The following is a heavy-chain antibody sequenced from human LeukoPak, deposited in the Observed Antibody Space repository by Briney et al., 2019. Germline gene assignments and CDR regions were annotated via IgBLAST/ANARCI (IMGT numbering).Heavy chain of an antibody. Sequence: PGGSLRLSCAASGFTFSSYSMNWVRQAPGKGLGWVSSISSSSSYIYYADSVKGRFTIPRDNANNSLYLQMNSLRAEDTAVYYCARDPRPVPYYDFWSGYQADYYGMDVWGQGTTVTVSS. V-gene: IGHV3-21*01. D-gene: IGHD3-3*01. CDR3: ARDPRPVPYYDFWSGYQADYYGMDV. CDR1: GFTFSSYS. CDR2: ISSSSSYI. J-gene: IGHJ6*02.